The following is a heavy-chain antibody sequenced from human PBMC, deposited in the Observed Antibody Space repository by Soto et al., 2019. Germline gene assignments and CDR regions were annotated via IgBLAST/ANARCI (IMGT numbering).Heavy chain of an antibody. J-gene: IGHJ4*02. Sequence: PGGSLRLSCEASGFAVSSNYMSWVRQAPGKGLEWVSVIYAGGSTYDADSVRGRFTISRDNYKNTLYLQMNSLRAEDTAVYYCARGFPSMTYYGEYYFDSWGQGTLVTVS. D-gene: IGHD3-10*01. CDR3: ARGFPSMTYYGEYYFDS. CDR2: IYAGGST. CDR1: GFAVSSNY. V-gene: IGHV3-53*01.